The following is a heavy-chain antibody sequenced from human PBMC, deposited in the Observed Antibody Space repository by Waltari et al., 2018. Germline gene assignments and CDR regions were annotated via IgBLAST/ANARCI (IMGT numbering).Heavy chain of an antibody. Sequence: QVQLVESGGGVVQPGGSLRLSCAASGFTFSSYGMHWVRQAPGKGLEWVAFIRYDGSNKYYADSVKGRFTISRDNSKNTLYLQMNSLRAEDTAVYHCAKDSTMTTVTTFDYWGQGTLVTVSS. CDR1: GFTFSSYG. CDR3: AKDSTMTTVTTFDY. D-gene: IGHD4-4*01. V-gene: IGHV3-30*02. CDR2: IRYDGSNK. J-gene: IGHJ4*02.